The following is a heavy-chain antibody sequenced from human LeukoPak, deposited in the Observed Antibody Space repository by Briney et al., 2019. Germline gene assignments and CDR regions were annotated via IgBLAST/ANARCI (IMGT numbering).Heavy chain of an antibody. J-gene: IGHJ5*02. D-gene: IGHD3-22*01. CDR3: ARERYYYDSSGYYRPRGWSDP. CDR2: IYHSGGT. Sequence: PSETLSLTCAVYGGSFSGYYWSWIRQPPGKGLEWIGSIYHSGGTYYNPSLKSRVTISVDTSKNQFSLRLSSVTAADTAVHYCARERYYYDSSGYYRPRGWSDPWGQGTLVTVSS. V-gene: IGHV4-34*01. CDR1: GGSFSGYY.